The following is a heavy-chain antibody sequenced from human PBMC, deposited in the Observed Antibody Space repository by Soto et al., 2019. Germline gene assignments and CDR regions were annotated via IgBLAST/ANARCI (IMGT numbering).Heavy chain of an antibody. CDR2: IYYSGST. Sequence: SETLSLTCTVSGGSISSYYWSWIRQPPGKGLEWIGYIYYSGSTNYNPSLKSRVTISVDTSKNQFSLKLSSVTAADTAVYYCARGPFPDYVGCDDKYYYYYYGMDVWGQGTMVTVSS. D-gene: IGHD4-17*01. CDR1: GGSISSYY. J-gene: IGHJ6*02. CDR3: ARGPFPDYVGCDDKYYYYYYGMDV. V-gene: IGHV4-59*01.